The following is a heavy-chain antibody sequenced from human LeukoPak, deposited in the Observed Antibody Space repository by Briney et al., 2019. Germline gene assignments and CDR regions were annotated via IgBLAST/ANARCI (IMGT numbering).Heavy chain of an antibody. CDR1: RFTLSNYW. J-gene: IGHJ4*02. CDR3: ARQRGSGCLDY. CDR2: IKQDGSET. Sequence: GGSLRLSCAASRFTLSNYWMSWVRQAPGKGLEWVANIKQDGSETYYVDSVKGRFTISRDNAKNSLSLQMNSLRAEDTAVYYCARQRGSGCLDYWGQGNLVTVSS. D-gene: IGHD6-19*01. V-gene: IGHV3-7*01.